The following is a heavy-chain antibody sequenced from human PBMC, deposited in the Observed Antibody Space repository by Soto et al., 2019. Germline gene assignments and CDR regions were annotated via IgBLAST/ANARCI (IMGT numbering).Heavy chain of an antibody. CDR3: AKGWGSRYDILTPDAFDI. CDR1: GFTFSSYA. J-gene: IGHJ3*02. Sequence: GGSLRLSCAASGFTFSSYAMSWVRQAPGKGLEWVSAISGSGGSTYYADSVKGRFTISRDNSKNTLYLQMNSLRAEDTAVYYCAKGWGSRYDILTPDAFDIWGQGTMVTVSS. D-gene: IGHD3-9*01. CDR2: ISGSGGST. V-gene: IGHV3-23*01.